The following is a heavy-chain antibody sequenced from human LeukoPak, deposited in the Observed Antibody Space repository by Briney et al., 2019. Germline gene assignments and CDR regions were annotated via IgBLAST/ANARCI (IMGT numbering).Heavy chain of an antibody. J-gene: IGHJ4*02. D-gene: IGHD2-8*01. V-gene: IGHV4-31*03. CDR2: IYYSGST. CDR1: GGSMSSGGYF. CDR3: ARTAGWSADY. Sequence: KPSETLSLTCTVSGGSMSSGGYFWSWIRQLPGKGLEWIGNIYYSGSTYYSPSLKSRITISVDTSKNQFSLRLSSVTAADTAVYYCARTAGWSADYWGQGTLITVSS.